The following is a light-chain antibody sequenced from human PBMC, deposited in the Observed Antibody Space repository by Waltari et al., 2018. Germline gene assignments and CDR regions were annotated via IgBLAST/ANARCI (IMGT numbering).Light chain of an antibody. Sequence: DIQMTQSPSSLSASVGDRVTITCRASRGISNELAWYQQKPGKAPERLIYAVSSLQSGVPSRFSGSGSGTEFTLTISSLQPDDFATYYCLQCNDYPWSFGQGTKVEVK. V-gene: IGKV1-17*01. CDR1: RGISNE. CDR3: LQCNDYPWS. CDR2: AVS. J-gene: IGKJ1*01.